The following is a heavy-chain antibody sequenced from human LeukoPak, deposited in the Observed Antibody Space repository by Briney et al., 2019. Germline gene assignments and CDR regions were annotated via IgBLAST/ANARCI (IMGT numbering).Heavy chain of an antibody. J-gene: IGHJ4*02. CDR1: GFTFSSHW. D-gene: IGHD6-25*01. V-gene: IGHV3-21*06. Sequence: GGSLRLSCAASGFTFSSHWMSWVRLAPGKGKEWVSSISGRSSHMYYTDSAKGRFTTSRDNAKNSLYLQMNSLRAEDTAVYYCARAFPPLRTSAAGDFWGQGTLVTVSS. CDR3: ARAFPPLRTSAAGDF. CDR2: ISGRSSHM.